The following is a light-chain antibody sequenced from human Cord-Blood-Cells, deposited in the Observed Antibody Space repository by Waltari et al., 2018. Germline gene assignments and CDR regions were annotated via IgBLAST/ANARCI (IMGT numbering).Light chain of an antibody. CDR1: QGISYY. CDR3: QKYNSALALT. V-gene: IGKV1-27*01. CDR2: AAS. J-gene: IGKJ4*01. Sequence: DIQMTQSPSSLSASVGDRVTITCRASQGISYYLAWYQQKPGKVPKLLIYAASTLQSGVPSRFIGSGSGTDFTLTISSLQPEDVSTYYCQKYNSALALTFGGGTKVEIK.